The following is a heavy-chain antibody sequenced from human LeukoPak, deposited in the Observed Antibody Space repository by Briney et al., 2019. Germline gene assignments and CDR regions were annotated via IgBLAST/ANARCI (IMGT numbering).Heavy chain of an antibody. V-gene: IGHV1-2*02. CDR1: GYSVTVYY. D-gene: IGHD4-17*01. CDR2: INPKSGGT. Sequence: ASLKLSCKASGYSVTVYYMHLVRQAPGQRLEWMGWINPKSGGTNYAPKFLRRVTMTRETSTNTDYMELSRLRSDDTAVYYCASLYGDYVASDYWGQGTLVTVSS. CDR3: ASLYGDYVASDY. J-gene: IGHJ4*02.